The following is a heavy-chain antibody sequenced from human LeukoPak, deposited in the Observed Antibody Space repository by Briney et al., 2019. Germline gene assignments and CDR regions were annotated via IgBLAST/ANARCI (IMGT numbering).Heavy chain of an antibody. D-gene: IGHD6-13*01. CDR3: ARDLGPKYSSSWYDY. CDR2: INHSGST. CDR1: GGSFSGYY. J-gene: IGHJ4*02. V-gene: IGHV4-34*01. Sequence: PSETLSLTCAVYGGSFSGYYWSWIRQPPGKGLEWIGEINHSGSTNYNPSLKSRVTISVDTSKNQFSLKLSSVTAADTAVYYCARDLGPKYSSSWYDYWGQGTLVTVSS.